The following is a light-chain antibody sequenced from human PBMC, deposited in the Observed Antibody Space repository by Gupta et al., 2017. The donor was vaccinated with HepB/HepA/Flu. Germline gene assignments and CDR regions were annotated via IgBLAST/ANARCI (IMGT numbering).Light chain of an antibody. Sequence: EIVLTQSPGTLSLSPGERATLSCRASQSVSSSYLAWYQQKPGQAPRLLIFAASSRATGIPDRFSGRGSGTDFTLTINRLEPGDFAVYYCQHYGSSTQTFGQGTKVEIK. CDR1: QSVSSSY. CDR2: AAS. V-gene: IGKV3-20*01. J-gene: IGKJ1*01. CDR3: QHYGSSTQT.